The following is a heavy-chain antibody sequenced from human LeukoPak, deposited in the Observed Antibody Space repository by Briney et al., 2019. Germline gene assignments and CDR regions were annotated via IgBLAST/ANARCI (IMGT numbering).Heavy chain of an antibody. V-gene: IGHV4-39*01. Sequence: KPSETLSLTCTVSGGSIRTGDSYWAWIRQPPGKGLEWIGSIYIDGITHYNSSLQSRVTLSIDTSKNQFSLKLTSVTAADTAVFYCARLFTRAWEYRYGMDVWGQGTAVTVSS. CDR2: IYIDGIT. J-gene: IGHJ6*02. CDR3: ARLFTRAWEYRYGMDV. D-gene: IGHD1-26*01. CDR1: GGSIRTGDSY.